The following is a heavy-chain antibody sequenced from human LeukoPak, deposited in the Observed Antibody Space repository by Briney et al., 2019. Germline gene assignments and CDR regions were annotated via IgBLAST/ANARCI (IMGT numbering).Heavy chain of an antibody. CDR1: GFTFSSYS. J-gene: IGHJ4*02. CDR3: AKGHGSSWSFIDY. Sequence: GGSLRLSCAASGFTFSSYSMNWVRQAPGKGLEWVSYISSSSTIYYADSVKGRFTISRDNAKNSLYLQMNSLRAEDTAVYYCAKGHGSSWSFIDYWGQGTLVTVSS. CDR2: ISSSSTI. D-gene: IGHD6-13*01. V-gene: IGHV3-48*01.